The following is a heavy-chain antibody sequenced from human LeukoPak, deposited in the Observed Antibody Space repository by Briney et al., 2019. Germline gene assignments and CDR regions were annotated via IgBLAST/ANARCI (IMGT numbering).Heavy chain of an antibody. V-gene: IGHV3-30*04. D-gene: IGHD4-23*01. CDR3: ARGHPHGWELYLDY. J-gene: IGHJ4*02. Sequence: GGSLRLSCAASGFNFGAYAMHWVRQSPGKGLDWVAPISYDGSNQWYADSVKGRFTVSRDSSKNTLYLQMNSLRVEDTAVYYCARGHPHGWELYLDYWGQGTLVTVSS. CDR1: GFNFGAYA. CDR2: ISYDGSNQ.